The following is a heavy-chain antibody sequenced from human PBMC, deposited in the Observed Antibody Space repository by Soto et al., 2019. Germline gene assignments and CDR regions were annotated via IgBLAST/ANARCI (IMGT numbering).Heavy chain of an antibody. D-gene: IGHD4-17*01. J-gene: IGHJ4*02. Sequence: GESLKISCKGSRYRFTSYWIGWVRQMPGKGLEWMGIIYPGDSDTRYRPSFQGQVTISADKSISTAYLQWSSLKPSDTAMYYCARLRTTVVTPLGYYFDYWGQGTLVTVSS. CDR1: RYRFTSYW. CDR3: ARLRTTVVTPLGYYFDY. V-gene: IGHV5-51*01. CDR2: IYPGDSDT.